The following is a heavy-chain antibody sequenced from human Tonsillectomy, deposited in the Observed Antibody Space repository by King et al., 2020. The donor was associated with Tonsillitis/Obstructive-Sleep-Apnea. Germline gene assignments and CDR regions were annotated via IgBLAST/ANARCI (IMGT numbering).Heavy chain of an antibody. CDR3: AREGRGSGTFDI. D-gene: IGHD3-10*01. Sequence: QLQLQESGPGLVKPSETLSLTCSVSGCSITSYYWSWIRQPPGKGLEWIGYIYYSGDTNYNPSPKSRVTISVDTSKFSLKLSAVTAADTAVYYCAREGRGSGTFDIWGQGTMVTVSS. CDR2: IYYSGDT. V-gene: IGHV4-59*01. CDR1: GCSITSYY. J-gene: IGHJ3*02.